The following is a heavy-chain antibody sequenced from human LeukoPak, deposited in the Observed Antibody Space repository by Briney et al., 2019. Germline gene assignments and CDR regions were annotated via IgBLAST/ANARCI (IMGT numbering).Heavy chain of an antibody. CDR2: IIPILGIA. CDR1: GDTFSSYA. J-gene: IGHJ4*02. V-gene: IGHV1-69*04. CDR3: ARDVGVVVVTGFDY. D-gene: IGHD3-22*01. Sequence: SVKVSCKASGDTFSSYAISWVRQAPGQGLEWMGRIIPILGIANYAQKFQGRVTITADKSTSTAYMDLSSLRSEDTTLYYCARDVGVVVVTGFDYWGQGTLVTVSS.